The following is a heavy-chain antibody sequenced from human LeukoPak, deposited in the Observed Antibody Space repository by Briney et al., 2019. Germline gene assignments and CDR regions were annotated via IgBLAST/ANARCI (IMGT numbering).Heavy chain of an antibody. CDR1: GFTFSSYA. Sequence: HTGGSLRLSCAASGFTFSSYAMSWVRQAPGKGLEWVSAISGSGGSTYYADSVKGRFTISRDNSKNTLYLQMGSLRAEDMAVYYCARGGYSYGSIDYWGQGTLVTVSS. D-gene: IGHD5-18*01. V-gene: IGHV3-23*01. CDR3: ARGGYSYGSIDY. CDR2: ISGSGGST. J-gene: IGHJ4*02.